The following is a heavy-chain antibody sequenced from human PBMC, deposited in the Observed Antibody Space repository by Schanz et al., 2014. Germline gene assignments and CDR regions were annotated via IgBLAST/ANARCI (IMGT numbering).Heavy chain of an antibody. CDR2: MNPNSGNT. Sequence: QVQLVQSGTEVKKPGASVKVSCKASGYTFTNFFLHWVRQAPGQGLEWMGWMNPNSGNTGYAQKFQGRVTMTRNTSISTAYMELSSLRSEDTAVYYCARLGTGMAVAGSVIDSYYYYMDVWGEGTTVTVSS. CDR3: ARLGTGMAVAGSVIDSYYYYMDV. CDR1: GYTFTNFF. V-gene: IGHV1-8*02. J-gene: IGHJ6*03. D-gene: IGHD6-19*01.